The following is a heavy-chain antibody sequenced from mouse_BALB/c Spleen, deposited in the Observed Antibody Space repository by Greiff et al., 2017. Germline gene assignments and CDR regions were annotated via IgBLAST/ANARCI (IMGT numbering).Heavy chain of an antibody. D-gene: IGHD1-1*01. Sequence: EVQLQQSGTVLARPGASVKMSCKASGYTFTSYWMHWVNQRPGQGLEWSGAIYPGNSDTSYNQKFKGKAKLTAVTSTSTAYMELSSLTNEDSAVYYCTRPITTVVATDAMDYWGQGTSVTVSS. CDR3: TRPITTVVATDAMDY. J-gene: IGHJ4*01. CDR1: GYTFTSYW. CDR2: IYPGNSDT. V-gene: IGHV1-5*01.